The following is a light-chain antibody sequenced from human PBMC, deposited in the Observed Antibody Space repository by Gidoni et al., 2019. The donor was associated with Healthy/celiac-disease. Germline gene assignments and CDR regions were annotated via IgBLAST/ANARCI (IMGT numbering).Light chain of an antibody. Sequence: QSALTQPASVSGSPGQSITISCTGTSSDVGGYNYVSWYQQHPGKAPKRMIYDVSNRPSGVSTRFSGSKSGNTASLTIFGLQAEDEADYYCSSYTSSSTRVFGGGTKLTVL. V-gene: IGLV2-14*03. CDR1: SSDVGGYNY. CDR2: DVS. CDR3: SSYTSSSTRV. J-gene: IGLJ3*02.